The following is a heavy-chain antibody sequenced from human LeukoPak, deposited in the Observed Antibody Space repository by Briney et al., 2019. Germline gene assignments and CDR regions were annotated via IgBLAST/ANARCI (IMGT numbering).Heavy chain of an antibody. V-gene: IGHV1-18*01. J-gene: IGHJ3*02. D-gene: IGHD6-13*01. Sequence: ASVKVSCKASGYTFTNFGISWVRQAPGQGLEWMGWITPYNGNTNYAQKLQGRVTLTTDTSTSTAYMELRSLRSDDTAVYYCARDISSSWYLSDAFDIWGQGTMVTVSS. CDR3: ARDISSSWYLSDAFDI. CDR1: GYTFTNFG. CDR2: ITPYNGNT.